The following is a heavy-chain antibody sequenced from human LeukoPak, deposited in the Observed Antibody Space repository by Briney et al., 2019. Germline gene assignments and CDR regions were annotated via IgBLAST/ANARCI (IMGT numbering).Heavy chain of an antibody. CDR1: GGIVSNNSVA. D-gene: IGHD3-10*01. CDR3: ARDMDYYGSGNYFNSRWFDP. J-gene: IGHJ5*02. V-gene: IGHV6-1*01. CDR2: TYYRSKWYN. Sequence: SQTLSLTCAISGGIVSNNSVAWNWIRHSPSRGLEWLGRTYYRSKWYNDYAVSVKSRITINPETAKNQFSLQLNSVTPEDTAVYYCARDMDYYGSGNYFNSRWFDPWGQGTLVTVSS.